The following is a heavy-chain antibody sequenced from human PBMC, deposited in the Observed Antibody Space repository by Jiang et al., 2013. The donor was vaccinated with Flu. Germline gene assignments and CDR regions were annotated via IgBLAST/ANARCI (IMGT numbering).Heavy chain of an antibody. Sequence: PGGSLRLSCGASGFTFSSYWMSWVRQAPGKGLEWVANIKQDGSEKYYVDSVKGRFTISRDNAKNSLYLQMNSLRAEDTAVYYCARRYFDYWGQGTLVTVSS. J-gene: IGHJ4*02. CDR1: GFTFSSYW. CDR2: IKQDGSEK. V-gene: IGHV3-7*03. CDR3: ARRYFDY.